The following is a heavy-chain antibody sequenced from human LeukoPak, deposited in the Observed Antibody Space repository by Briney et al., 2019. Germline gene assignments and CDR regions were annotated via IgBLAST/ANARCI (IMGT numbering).Heavy chain of an antibody. CDR1: GGSISSGGYS. J-gene: IGHJ5*02. CDR2: IYYSGST. V-gene: IGHV4-31*03. CDR3: ARGLPWFDP. Sequence: PSETLSLTCTVSGGSISSGGYSWSWIRQHPGKGLEWIGYIYYSGSTYYNPSLKSRVTISVDTSKNQFSLKLSSVTAADTAVYYCARGLPWFDPWGQGTLVTVSS.